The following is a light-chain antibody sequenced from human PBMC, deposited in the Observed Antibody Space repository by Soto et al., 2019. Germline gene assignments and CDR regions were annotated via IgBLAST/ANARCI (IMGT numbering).Light chain of an antibody. Sequence: QYALTQPASVSGSPGQSITISCTGTSSDVGGYNYVSWYQQHPGKAPKLMIYEVSNRPSGVSNRFSGSKSGNTASLTISGLQAEEEADYYCSSYTGSSTSNYVFETGTKVTVL. V-gene: IGLV2-14*01. CDR1: SSDVGGYNY. J-gene: IGLJ1*01. CDR2: EVS. CDR3: SSYTGSSTSNYV.